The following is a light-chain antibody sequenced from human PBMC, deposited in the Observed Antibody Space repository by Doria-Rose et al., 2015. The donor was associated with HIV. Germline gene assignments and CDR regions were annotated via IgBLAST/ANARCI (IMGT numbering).Light chain of an antibody. J-gene: IGKJ5*01. Sequence: TQSPETLSVSPGESATLSCRASQSVSTDLAWYQHKHCQSPRLVTWVASTRATGIQARFSGSGSGTEFTLTISSLQSEDFAIYFCHQYNNWPSFGQGTRLDIK. CDR2: VAS. CDR1: QSVSTD. V-gene: IGKV3-15*01. CDR3: HQYNNWPS.